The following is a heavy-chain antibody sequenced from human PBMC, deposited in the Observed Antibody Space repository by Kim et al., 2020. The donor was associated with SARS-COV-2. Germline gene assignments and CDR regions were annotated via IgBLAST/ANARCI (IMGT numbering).Heavy chain of an antibody. J-gene: IGHJ4*02. D-gene: IGHD3-10*01. V-gene: IGHV4-31*03. CDR2: IYYSGST. Sequence: SETLSLTCTVSGGSISSGGYYWSWIRQHPGKGLEWIGYIYYSGSTYYNPSLKSRVTISVDTSKNQFSLKLSSVTAADTAVYYCAGLILWFGGAHFDYWGQGTLVTVSS. CDR1: GGSISSGGYY. CDR3: AGLILWFGGAHFDY.